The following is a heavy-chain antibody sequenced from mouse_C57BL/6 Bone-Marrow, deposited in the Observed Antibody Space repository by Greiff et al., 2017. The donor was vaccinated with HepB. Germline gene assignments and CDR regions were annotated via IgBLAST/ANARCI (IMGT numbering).Heavy chain of an antibody. V-gene: IGHV1-15*01. CDR3: TRERDLLWPLYYAMDY. CDR1: GYTFTDYE. Sequence: QVQLQQSGAELVRPGASVTLSCKASGYTFTDYEMHWVKQTPVHGLEWIGAIDPETGGTAYNQKFKGKAILTADKSSSTAYMELRSLTSEDSAVYYCTRERDLLWPLYYAMDYWGQGTSVTVSS. D-gene: IGHD1-1*02. J-gene: IGHJ4*01. CDR2: IDPETGGT.